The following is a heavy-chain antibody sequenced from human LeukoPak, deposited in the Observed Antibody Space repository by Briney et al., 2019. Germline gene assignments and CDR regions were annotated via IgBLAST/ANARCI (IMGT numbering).Heavy chain of an antibody. CDR3: ARETAAAVDYYYYYMDV. D-gene: IGHD6-13*01. CDR1: GFTFSDYY. V-gene: IGHV3-11*04. J-gene: IGHJ6*03. Sequence: GGSLRLSCAASGFTFSDYYMSWIRQAPGKGLEWVSYISSSGSTIYYADSVKGRFTISRDNAKNSLYLQMNSLRAEDTAVYYCARETAAAVDYYYYYMDVWGKGTTVTVSS. CDR2: ISSSGSTI.